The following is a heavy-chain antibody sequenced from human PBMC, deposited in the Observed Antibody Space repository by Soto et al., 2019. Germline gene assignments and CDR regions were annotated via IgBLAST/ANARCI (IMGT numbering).Heavy chain of an antibody. Sequence: GGSLRLSCAASGFTFSSYAMSWVRQAPGKGLEWVSAISGSGGSTYYADSVKGRFTISRDNSKNTLYLQMNSLGAEDRAVYYCAKSSVFTMVRVDAFDIWGQGTMVTVSS. CDR3: AKSSVFTMVRVDAFDI. J-gene: IGHJ3*02. D-gene: IGHD3-10*01. V-gene: IGHV3-23*01. CDR1: GFTFSSYA. CDR2: ISGSGGST.